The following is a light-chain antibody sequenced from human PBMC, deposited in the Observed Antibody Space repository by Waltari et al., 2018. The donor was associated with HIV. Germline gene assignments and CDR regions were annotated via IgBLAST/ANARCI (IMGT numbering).Light chain of an antibody. Sequence: QSVLTQPPSASGTPGQRVTISCSGISSTIGSNYGFWSHQVPGTAPHLLRYRNNQRPAGVPDRFSGSMSGTSASLAISGLRSEDEADYYCASWDASLSGHYVFGPGTRVTVL. CDR3: ASWDASLSGHYV. CDR1: SSTIGSNY. J-gene: IGLJ1*01. V-gene: IGLV1-47*01. CDR2: RNN.